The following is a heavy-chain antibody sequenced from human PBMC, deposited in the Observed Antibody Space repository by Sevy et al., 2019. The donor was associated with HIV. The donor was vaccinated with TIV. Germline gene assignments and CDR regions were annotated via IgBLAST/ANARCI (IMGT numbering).Heavy chain of an antibody. CDR2: VYASSST. CDR1: GGSISGYY. Sequence: SETLSLTCTVSGGSISGYYWSWIRQSAGKGLEWNGRVYASSSTNYNPSLRSRVTISVDTSSNQFSLNLHSVTAADTAVYYCAREDFGSSWLYYYMDVWGKGTPVTVSS. D-gene: IGHD6-13*01. J-gene: IGHJ6*03. CDR3: AREDFGSSWLYYYMDV. V-gene: IGHV4-4*07.